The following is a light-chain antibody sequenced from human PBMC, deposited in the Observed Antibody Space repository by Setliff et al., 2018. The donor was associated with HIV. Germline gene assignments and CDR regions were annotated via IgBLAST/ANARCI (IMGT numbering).Light chain of an antibody. Sequence: QSVLTQPASVSGSPGQSITISCTGTSSDIGGYDYVSWFQHHPGKAPKLMMSDVTKRPPGVSTRFSGSKSGNTASLIISGLQAEDEADYYCSSYSRSSTFGVFGTGTKVTVL. CDR1: SSDIGGYDY. CDR3: SSYSRSSTFGV. V-gene: IGLV2-14*03. CDR2: DVT. J-gene: IGLJ1*01.